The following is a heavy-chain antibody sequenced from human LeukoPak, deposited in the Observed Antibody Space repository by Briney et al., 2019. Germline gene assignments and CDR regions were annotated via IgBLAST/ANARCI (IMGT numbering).Heavy chain of an antibody. CDR3: ARERAVAGSDAFDM. CDR1: GGSISSYY. CDR2: IDWHDDE. J-gene: IGHJ3*02. D-gene: IGHD6-19*01. Sequence: TLSLTCTVSGGSISSYYWSWIRQPPGKALEWLARIDWHDDEYYNTSLKTRLTISKDTSKNQVVLTMANMDPVDTATYYCARERAVAGSDAFDMWGQGTMVTVSS. V-gene: IGHV2-70*11.